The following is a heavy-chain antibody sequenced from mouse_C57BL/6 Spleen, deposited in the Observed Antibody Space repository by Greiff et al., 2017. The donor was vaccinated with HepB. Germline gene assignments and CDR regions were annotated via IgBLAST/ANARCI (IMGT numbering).Heavy chain of an antibody. CDR2: IDPSDSET. Sequence: QVQLQQPGAELVRPGSSVKLSCKASGYTFTSYWMHWVKQRPIHGLEWIGNIDPSDSETHYNQKFKDKATLTVDKSSSTGYMQLSSLTSEDSAVYYCARWAPYAMDYWGQGTSVTVSS. V-gene: IGHV1-52*01. CDR3: ARWAPYAMDY. J-gene: IGHJ4*01. CDR1: GYTFTSYW.